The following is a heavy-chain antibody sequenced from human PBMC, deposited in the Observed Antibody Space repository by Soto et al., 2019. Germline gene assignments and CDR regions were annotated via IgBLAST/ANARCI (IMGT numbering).Heavy chain of an antibody. CDR2: ISYDGTDE. D-gene: IGHD1-1*01. J-gene: IGHJ4*02. Sequence: QVQLVESGGGVVQPGRSLRLSCAASGFSFSSYGMHWVRQAPGKGLEWVAMISYDGTDEYYADSVKGRFTISRDNSKNAVYRQINTLRAEDTAVYSCANQESDWNDHFAYWGQGTLVTVSS. CDR1: GFSFSSYG. V-gene: IGHV3-30*18. CDR3: ANQESDWNDHFAY.